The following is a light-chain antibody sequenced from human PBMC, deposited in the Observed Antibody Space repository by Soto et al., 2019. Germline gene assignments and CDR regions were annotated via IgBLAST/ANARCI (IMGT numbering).Light chain of an antibody. CDR1: QSVSSSH. CDR2: GAS. J-gene: IGKJ1*01. V-gene: IGKV3-20*01. Sequence: EIVLTHSPGTLFLSPCERAALSCSASQSVSSSHLAWYQQKPGQAPRLLISGASSRATGIPDRFTGSGSGTDFTLTINRLEPEDFAVYYCQQYGSSPRTFGQGTKVDIK. CDR3: QQYGSSPRT.